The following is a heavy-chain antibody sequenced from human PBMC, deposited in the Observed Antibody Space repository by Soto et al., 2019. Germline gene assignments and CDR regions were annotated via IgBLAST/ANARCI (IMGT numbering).Heavy chain of an antibody. V-gene: IGHV3-23*01. CDR3: AKDVGQWVETFDN. Sequence: PGGSLRLSCAASGFTFSSSALSWVRLAPGKGLEWVSAISGSGGSTYYADSVKGRFTISSDVAKNTVYLQMNGLRVEDTAVYYCAKDVGQWVETFDNWGHGTLVTVSS. J-gene: IGHJ4*01. D-gene: IGHD6-19*01. CDR1: GFTFSSSA. CDR2: ISGSGGST.